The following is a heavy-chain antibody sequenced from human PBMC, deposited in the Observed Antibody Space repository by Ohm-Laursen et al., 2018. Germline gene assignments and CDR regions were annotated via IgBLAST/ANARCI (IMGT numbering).Heavy chain of an antibody. CDR3: VYSPSSSSPDY. CDR1: GFSLSTFGVG. J-gene: IGHJ4*02. Sequence: TQTLTLTRTFSGFSLSTFGVGVGWIRQPPGKALEWLALIYWHDDKRYSPSLKSRLTITKDTSKNQVVLTMTNMDPVDTATYYCVYSPSSSSPDYWGQGTLVTVSS. D-gene: IGHD6-13*01. CDR2: IYWHDDK. V-gene: IGHV2-5*01.